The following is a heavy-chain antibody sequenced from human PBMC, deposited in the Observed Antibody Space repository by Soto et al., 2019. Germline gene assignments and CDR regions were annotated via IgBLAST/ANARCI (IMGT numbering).Heavy chain of an antibody. Sequence: SETLSLTCTVSGGSISSSSYYWGWIRQPPGKGLEWIGYIYYSGSTNYNPSLKSRVTISVDTSKNQFSLKLSSVTAADTAVYYCARHPGYDDILTGYTTYYFDSWGQGILVTVSS. CDR1: GGSISSSSYY. CDR3: ARHPGYDDILTGYTTYYFDS. CDR2: IYYSGST. D-gene: IGHD3-9*01. J-gene: IGHJ4*02. V-gene: IGHV4-61*05.